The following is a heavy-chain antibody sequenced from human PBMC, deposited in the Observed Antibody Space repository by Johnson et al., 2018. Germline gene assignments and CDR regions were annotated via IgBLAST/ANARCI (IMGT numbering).Heavy chain of an antibody. J-gene: IGHJ3*02. D-gene: IGHD5-12*01. CDR3: ARSGYDYAFDI. V-gene: IGHV3-66*02. CDR2: TYSGGST. Sequence: VQLVQSGGGVVQPGRSLRLSCAASGFTFSSYSMNWVRQAPGKGLELVSVTYSGGSTYYADSVKGRFTISRDNSKNTLYLQMTSLRAEEPAVASCARSGYDYAFDIWGQGTMVTVSS. CDR1: GFTFSSYS.